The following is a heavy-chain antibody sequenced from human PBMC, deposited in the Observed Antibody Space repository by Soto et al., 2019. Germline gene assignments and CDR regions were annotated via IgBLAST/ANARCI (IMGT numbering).Heavy chain of an antibody. J-gene: IGHJ6*02. V-gene: IGHV1-69*13. CDR1: GGTFSSYA. CDR2: IIPIFGTA. Sequence: SVKVSCKASGGTFSSYAISWVRQAPGQGLEWMGGIIPIFGTANYAQKFQGRVTITADESTSTAYMELSSLRSEDTAVYYCARSRSSSAGYYYYGMDVWGQGTTVTVSS. D-gene: IGHD6-6*01. CDR3: ARSRSSSAGYYYYGMDV.